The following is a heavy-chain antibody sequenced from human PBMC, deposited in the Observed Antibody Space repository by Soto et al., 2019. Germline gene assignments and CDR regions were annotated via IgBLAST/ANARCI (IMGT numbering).Heavy chain of an antibody. V-gene: IGHV1-58*02. D-gene: IGHD4-17*01. CDR2: IVVGSGNT. CDR1: GFTFTSSA. CDR3: AAEGTVTTVMDV. J-gene: IGHJ6*02. Sequence: QMQLVQSGPEVKKPGTSVKVSCKASGFTFTSSAMHWVRQARGQRLEWIGWIVVGSGNTNYAQKFQERVTITKDISTRTAYMEVSSLRSADTAVYYCAAEGTVTTVMDVRGQWTTVSVSS.